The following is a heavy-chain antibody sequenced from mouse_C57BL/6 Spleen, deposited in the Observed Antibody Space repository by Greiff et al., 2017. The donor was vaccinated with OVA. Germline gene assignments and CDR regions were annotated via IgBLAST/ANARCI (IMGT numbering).Heavy chain of an antibody. CDR1: GFTFSSYG. J-gene: IGHJ3*01. V-gene: IGHV5-6*01. CDR3: ARHGGYDGLFAY. CDR2: ISSGGSYT. D-gene: IGHD2-3*01. Sequence: DVHLVESGGDLVKPGGSLKLSCAASGFTFSSYGMSWVRQTPDKRLEWVATISSGGSYTYYPDSVKGRFTISRDNAKNTLYLQMSSLKSEDTAMYYCARHGGYDGLFAYWGQGTLVTVSA.